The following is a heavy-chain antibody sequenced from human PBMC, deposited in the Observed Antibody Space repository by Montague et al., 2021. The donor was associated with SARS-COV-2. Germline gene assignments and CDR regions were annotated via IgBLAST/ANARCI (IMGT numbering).Heavy chain of an antibody. CDR2: VLHAGGET. Sequence: SLRLSCATSGLTFSRHWMSWVRQAPGKGLGWVATVLHAGGETHSMDSVKGRITIYRDNAENSLFLHMNSLRAEESALYYCARDKYGSAHSWGQGTLVTVSS. V-gene: IGHV3-7*01. CDR1: GLTFSRHW. D-gene: IGHD2-2*01. J-gene: IGHJ4*02. CDR3: ARDKYGSAHS.